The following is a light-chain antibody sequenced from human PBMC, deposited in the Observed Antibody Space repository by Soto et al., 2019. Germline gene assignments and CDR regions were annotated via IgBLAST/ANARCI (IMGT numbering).Light chain of an antibody. V-gene: IGLV2-8*01. CDR3: SSYAGNNNPYV. CDR2: AVT. CDR1: SSDVGGHNY. J-gene: IGLJ1*01. Sequence: QSALTQPPSASGSPGQSVTISCTGTSSDVGGHNYVSWYQHHPGKAPKLMIYAVTNRPSGVPDRFSASKSGNTASLTVSGLQAEDEADYYCSSYAGNNNPYVFGTGTKVTVL.